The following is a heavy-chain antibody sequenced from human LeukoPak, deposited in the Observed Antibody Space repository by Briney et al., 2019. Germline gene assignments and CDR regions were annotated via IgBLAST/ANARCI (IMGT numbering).Heavy chain of an antibody. CDR3: ARSVPDYTRFDY. D-gene: IGHD4-11*01. Sequence: GGSLRLSCVASGFTFSDYAMNWVRQAPGKGLEWVSTFKTNSGQVYYAESVGGRFTISRVNSKNTVYLEMSSLRAEDTALYFCARSVPDYTRFDYWGQGALVTVSS. J-gene: IGHJ4*02. CDR2: FKTNSGQV. V-gene: IGHV3-23*01. CDR1: GFTFSDYA.